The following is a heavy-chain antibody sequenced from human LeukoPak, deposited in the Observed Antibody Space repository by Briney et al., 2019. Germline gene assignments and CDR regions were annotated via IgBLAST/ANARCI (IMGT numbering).Heavy chain of an antibody. Sequence: GGSLRLSCVGSGFMFSSYWMSWVRQAPGKGLEWVANIKHDGSEKNFVDSVKGRFTISRDNAKNSLYLQMNSLRVEDTAVYYCAKETRGYYDSWGQGTLVTVSS. V-gene: IGHV3-7*01. CDR2: IKHDGSEK. CDR1: GFMFSSYW. J-gene: IGHJ4*02. CDR3: AKETRGYYDS.